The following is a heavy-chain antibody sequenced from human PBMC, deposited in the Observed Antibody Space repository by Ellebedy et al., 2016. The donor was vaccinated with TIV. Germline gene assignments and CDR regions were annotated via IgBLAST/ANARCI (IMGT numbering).Heavy chain of an antibody. J-gene: IGHJ4*02. Sequence: GGSLRLXCAASRFTFSDYWMSWVRQAPGKGLEWVASINQGGSETYYVDSVKGRFTMSRDNAKNSLYLQLNSLRVEDTAVYFCARSSATGTVDYWGQGALVIVSS. V-gene: IGHV3-7*01. D-gene: IGHD1-1*01. CDR2: INQGGSET. CDR3: ARSSATGTVDY. CDR1: RFTFSDYW.